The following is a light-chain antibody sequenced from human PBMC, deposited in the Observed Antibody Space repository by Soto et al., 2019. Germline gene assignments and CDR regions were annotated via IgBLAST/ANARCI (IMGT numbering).Light chain of an antibody. V-gene: IGKV3-20*01. CDR1: QSVPYTY. CDR2: DIS. CDR3: QQYGSSPRT. J-gene: IGKJ1*01. Sequence: EIVLTQSPGTLSLSPGERGTLSCRASQSVPYTYFAWYQQKPGQAPSLLIYDISTRATGIPDRFSGSGSGTDFTLTISSLEPEDFAVYYCQQYGSSPRTFGQGTKVDIK.